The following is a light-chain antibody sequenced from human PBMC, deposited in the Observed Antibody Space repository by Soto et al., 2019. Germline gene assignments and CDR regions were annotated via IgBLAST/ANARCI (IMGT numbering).Light chain of an antibody. CDR3: CSYAGSSTPYV. J-gene: IGLJ1*01. Sequence: QSALTQAASVSGSPGQSVIISCTGTSSDVGSYNLVSWYQHHPGKAPKLIMYEGSKRPSGVSDRFSGSKSGNTASLTISGLQAEDEADYYCCSYAGSSTPYVFGTGTKLTVL. CDR2: EGS. V-gene: IGLV2-23*01. CDR1: SSDVGSYNL.